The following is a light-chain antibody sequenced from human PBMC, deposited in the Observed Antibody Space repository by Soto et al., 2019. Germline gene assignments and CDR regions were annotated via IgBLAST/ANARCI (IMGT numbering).Light chain of an antibody. CDR3: QQSGNSPWT. V-gene: IGKV3-20*01. CDR1: ESIRNSY. J-gene: IGKJ1*01. Sequence: EIVLTQSQGTLSLSPGERATLSCRASESIRNSYLAWYQQNPGQPPRVLIHDASTRTIGTPDRFSGSGSGTDFTRHISRLQPEDIAAYYCQQSGNSPWTFGHGTKVEIK. CDR2: DAS.